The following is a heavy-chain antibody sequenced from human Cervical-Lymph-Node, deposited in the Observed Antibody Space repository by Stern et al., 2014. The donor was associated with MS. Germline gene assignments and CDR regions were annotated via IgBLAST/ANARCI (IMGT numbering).Heavy chain of an antibody. CDR2: IKPHTGKP. V-gene: IGHV7-4-1*02. CDR3: ARAGGFLDQSDS. Sequence: VQLLQSGAEVKKPGASVKVSCKTSGYTFTDFSINWVRQAPGQGLEWMGWIKPHTGKPSYGPGFSGRFVFSLGTSVSTAYLQISSLQAEDTAVYYCARAGGFLDQSDSWGQGTLVTVSS. J-gene: IGHJ4*02. D-gene: IGHD1/OR15-1a*01. CDR1: GYTFTDFS.